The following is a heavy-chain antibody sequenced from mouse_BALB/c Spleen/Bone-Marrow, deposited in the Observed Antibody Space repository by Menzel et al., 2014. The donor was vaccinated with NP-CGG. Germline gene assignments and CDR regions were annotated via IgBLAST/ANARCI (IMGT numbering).Heavy chain of an antibody. V-gene: IGHV7-3*02. J-gene: IGHJ1*01. Sequence: EVKLMESGRGLVQPGGSLRLSSATSGFTFTDYYMSWVRQPPGKALEWLGFIRNKAKGYTTEYSASVKGRFTISRDNSQSILYLQMNTLRAEDSATYYCARDENVGIYWYFYVLGAGTTVNVSS. CDR3: ARDENVGIYWYFYV. D-gene: IGHD4-1*01. CDR1: GFTFTDYY. CDR2: IRNKAKGYTT.